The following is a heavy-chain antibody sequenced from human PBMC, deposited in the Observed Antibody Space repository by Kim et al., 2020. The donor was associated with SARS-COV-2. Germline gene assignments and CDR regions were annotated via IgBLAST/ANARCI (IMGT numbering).Heavy chain of an antibody. J-gene: IGHJ6*02. Sequence: GGSLRLSCAASGFTFSNCGMHWVRQAPGKGLEGEAVISYDGSNKNYADSVKGRFTISRDNSKKTLYLQMNSLRAEDTALYYCERDQGSRLRGVTYSYSGMEGWGQRATVTVSS. CDR2: ISYDGSNK. D-gene: IGHD3-10*01. V-gene: IGHV3-30-3*01. CDR1: GFTFSNCG. CDR3: ERDQGSRLRGVTYSYSGMEG.